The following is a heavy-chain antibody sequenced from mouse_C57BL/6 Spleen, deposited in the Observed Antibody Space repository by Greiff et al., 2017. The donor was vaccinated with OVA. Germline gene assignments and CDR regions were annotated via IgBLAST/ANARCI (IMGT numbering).Heavy chain of an antibody. J-gene: IGHJ2*01. V-gene: IGHV5-9-1*02. CDR1: GFTFSSYA. CDR2: ISSGGDYI. D-gene: IGHD1-1*01. CDR3: TRGGTTLFDY. Sequence: DVMLVESGEGLVKPGGSLKLSCAASGFTFSSYAMSWVRQTPEKRLEWVAYISSGGDYIYYADTVKGRFTISRDNARNTLYLQMSSLKSEDTAMYYCTRGGTTLFDYWGQGTTLTVSS.